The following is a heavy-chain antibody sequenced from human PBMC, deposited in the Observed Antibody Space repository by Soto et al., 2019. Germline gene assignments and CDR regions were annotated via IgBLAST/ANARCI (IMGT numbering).Heavy chain of an antibody. CDR1: GFSLSTTGVR. CDR3: ARVRDYDSNSVHDY. J-gene: IGHJ4*02. Sequence: GSGPTLVNPTQTLTLTCTFSGFSLSTTGVRVSWIRQPPGKALEWLARTDWDDEKFYNTSLKTRLTISKDTSKNQVDLIVTNMDPVDTATYYCARVRDYDSNSVHDYWGLGILVTVSS. CDR2: TDWDDEK. V-gene: IGHV2-70*04. D-gene: IGHD3-22*01.